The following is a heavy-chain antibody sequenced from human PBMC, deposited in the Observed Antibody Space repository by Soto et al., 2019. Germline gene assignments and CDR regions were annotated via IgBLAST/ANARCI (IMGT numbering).Heavy chain of an antibody. CDR3: ASSMVRGVKFDY. CDR2: IYYSGST. D-gene: IGHD3-10*01. J-gene: IGHJ4*02. V-gene: IGHV4-59*08. CDR1: GGSISSYY. Sequence: QVQLQESGPGLVKPSETLSLTCTVSGGSISSYYWSWIRQPPGKGLGWIGYIYYSGSTNYNPSLKSRVTISVDTSKNQFPLKLSSVTAADTAVYYCASSMVRGVKFDYWGQGTLVTVSS.